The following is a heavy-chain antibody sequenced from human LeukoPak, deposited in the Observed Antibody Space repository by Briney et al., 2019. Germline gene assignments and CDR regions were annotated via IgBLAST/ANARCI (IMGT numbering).Heavy chain of an antibody. CDR3: VKGGRYSKSSALDY. V-gene: IGHV3-74*01. CDR1: GITFSSHW. Sequence: PGGSLRLSCEASGITFSSHWMHWVRQAPGKGLVWVARINPDGSSTSYADSVKGSFTISRDNSKNTLYLQMSSLRAEDTAVYYCVKGGRYSKSSALDYWGQGTLVTVSS. J-gene: IGHJ4*02. CDR2: INPDGSST. D-gene: IGHD3-16*01.